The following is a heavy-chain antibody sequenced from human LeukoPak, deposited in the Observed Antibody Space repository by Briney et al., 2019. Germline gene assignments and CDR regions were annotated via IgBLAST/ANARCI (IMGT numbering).Heavy chain of an antibody. J-gene: IGHJ4*02. CDR2: IYYSGST. V-gene: IGHV4-59*01. D-gene: IGHD1-26*01. CDR1: GGSISSYY. CDR3: AREGVGATTGFDY. Sequence: SETLSLTCTVSGGSISSYYWSWIRQPPGKGLEWIGYIYYSGSTNYNPSLKSRVTISVDTSKNQFPLKLSSVTAADTAVYYCAREGVGATTGFDYWGQGTLVTVSS.